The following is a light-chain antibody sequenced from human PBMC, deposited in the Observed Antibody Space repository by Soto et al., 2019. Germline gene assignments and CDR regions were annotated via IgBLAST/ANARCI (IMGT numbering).Light chain of an antibody. Sequence: DIQMTQSPSSLSASVGDSVTITCRASQSISSYLNWYQQKPGKAPKLLIYAASSLQSGVPSRFSGSGSGTDFTLSISSLQPEDCATYYCQQSYSTPPSFGQGTRLEIK. CDR1: QSISSY. V-gene: IGKV1-39*01. CDR3: QQSYSTPPS. CDR2: AAS. J-gene: IGKJ5*01.